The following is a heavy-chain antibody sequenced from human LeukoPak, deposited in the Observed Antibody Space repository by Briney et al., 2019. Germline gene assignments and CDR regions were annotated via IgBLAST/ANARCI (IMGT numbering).Heavy chain of an antibody. D-gene: IGHD3-10*01. CDR3: ARVTGYYYGSGSFLPYYYYYMDV. CDR1: GGSIRGGIYC. V-gene: IGHV4-61*02. Sequence: PSETLSLTCTVSGGSIRGGIYCWSWIRQPAGKGLEWIGRIYTSGSTNYNPSLKSRVTISVDTSKNQFSLKLSSVTAADTAVYYCARVTGYYYGSGSFLPYYYYYMDVWGKGTTVTISS. J-gene: IGHJ6*03. CDR2: IYTSGST.